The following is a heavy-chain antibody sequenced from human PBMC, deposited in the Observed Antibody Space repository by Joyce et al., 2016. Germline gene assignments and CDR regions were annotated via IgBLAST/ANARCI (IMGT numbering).Heavy chain of an antibody. D-gene: IGHD4-11*01. CDR1: GGSFSGYY. J-gene: IGHJ4*02. Sequence: VQLQQWGAGLLKPSETLSLTCAVYGGSFSGYYWSWIRQPPGKGLEWIGEINHSGSTNYNPSRESRVTISVDTSKNQFSLRLSSVTAADTAVYYCARGLSAFDYSNYAGYDYWGQGTLVTVSS. CDR3: ARGLSAFDYSNYAGYDY. CDR2: INHSGST. V-gene: IGHV4-34*01.